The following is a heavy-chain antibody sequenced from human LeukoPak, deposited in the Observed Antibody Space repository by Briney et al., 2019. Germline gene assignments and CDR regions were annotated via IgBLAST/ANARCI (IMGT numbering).Heavy chain of an antibody. CDR1: GYTFTSYG. J-gene: IGHJ3*02. Sequence: GASVKVSCKASGYTFTSYGINWVRQATGQGLEWMGWVNPNSGNTGYAQKFQGRVTITRNTSISTAYMELSSLRSEDTAVYYCARGLIAVAGTSGAFDIWGQGTMVTVSS. CDR3: ARGLIAVAGTSGAFDI. D-gene: IGHD6-19*01. CDR2: VNPNSGNT. V-gene: IGHV1-8*03.